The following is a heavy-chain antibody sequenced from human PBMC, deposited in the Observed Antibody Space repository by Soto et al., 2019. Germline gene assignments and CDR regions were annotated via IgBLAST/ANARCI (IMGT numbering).Heavy chain of an antibody. CDR2: IRSKANSYAT. CDR3: ATEQTLAVAGPGGMDV. Sequence: GGSLRLSCAASGFTFSGSAMHWVRQASGKGLEWVGRIRSKANSYATAYAASVKGRFTISRDDSKNTMYLQMNSLKTEDTAVYYCATEQTLAVAGPGGMDVWGQGTTVTVSS. J-gene: IGHJ6*02. D-gene: IGHD6-19*01. CDR1: GFTFSGSA. V-gene: IGHV3-73*01.